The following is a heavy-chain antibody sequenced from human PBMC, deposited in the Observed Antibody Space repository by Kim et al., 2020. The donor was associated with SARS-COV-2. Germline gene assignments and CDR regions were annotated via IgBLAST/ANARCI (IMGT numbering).Heavy chain of an antibody. J-gene: IGHJ4*02. V-gene: IGHV3-15*01. D-gene: IGHD3-10*01. CDR3: TTGGSRRGVRGPGVNY. Sequence: PVKGRITISRDKSKNTMYLQMNSLKTEDTAVYYCTTGGSRRGVRGPGVNYWGQGALVTVSS.